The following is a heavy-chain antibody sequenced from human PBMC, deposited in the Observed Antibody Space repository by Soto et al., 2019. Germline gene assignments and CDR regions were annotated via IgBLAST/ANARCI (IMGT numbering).Heavy chain of an antibody. CDR1: GFTFSSYG. D-gene: IGHD5-18*01. CDR2: ISYDGSNK. Sequence: QVQLVESGGGVVQPGRSLRLSCAASGFTFSSYGMHWVRQAPGKGLEWVAVISYDGSNKYYADSVKGRFTISRDNSKNTLYLQMNSLRAEDTAVYYCAKENNFDEYSYGNDYWGQGTLVTVSS. J-gene: IGHJ4*02. CDR3: AKENNFDEYSYGNDY. V-gene: IGHV3-30*18.